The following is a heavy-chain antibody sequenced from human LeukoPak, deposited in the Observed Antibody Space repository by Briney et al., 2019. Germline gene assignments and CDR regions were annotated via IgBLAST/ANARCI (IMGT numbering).Heavy chain of an antibody. CDR2: IYYSGST. CDR3: ARSMVRGVSFDY. V-gene: IGHV4-59*11. CDR1: GGSISSHY. D-gene: IGHD3-10*01. Sequence: TSETPSLTCTVSGGSISSHYWSWIRQPPGKGLEWIGYIYYSGSTNYNTSLKSRVTISVDTSKNQFSLKLSSVTAADTAVYYCARSMVRGVSFDYWGQGTLVTVSS. J-gene: IGHJ4*02.